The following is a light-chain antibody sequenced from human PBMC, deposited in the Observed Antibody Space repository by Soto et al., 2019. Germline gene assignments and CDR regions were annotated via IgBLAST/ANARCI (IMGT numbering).Light chain of an antibody. V-gene: IGKV4-1*01. Sequence: IVMTQSPDSLAVSLGERATINCKSSQSVLYTSNNKNYLAWYQHKPGQPPKLLISWASSRESGVPDRFSGSGSGTDFTLTISSLQAEDVAVYYCQHDYSSPFTFGPGTKVDIK. CDR1: QSVLYTSNNKNY. CDR2: WAS. J-gene: IGKJ3*01. CDR3: QHDYSSPFT.